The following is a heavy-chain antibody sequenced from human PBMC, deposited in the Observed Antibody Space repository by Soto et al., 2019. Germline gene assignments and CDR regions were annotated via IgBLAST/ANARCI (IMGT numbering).Heavy chain of an antibody. CDR3: ARVVYRTYYYYYGMDV. V-gene: IGHV4-34*01. J-gene: IGHJ6*02. CDR2: IDHGGST. Sequence: SETLSLTCAVYGGSFSGSYWSWIRQPPGKGLEWIGEIDHGGSTNYNPSLKSRVTISVDTSKNQFSLKLSSVTAADTAVYYCARVVYRTYYYYYGMDVWGQGTTVTVSS. D-gene: IGHD2-2*01. CDR1: GGSFSGSY.